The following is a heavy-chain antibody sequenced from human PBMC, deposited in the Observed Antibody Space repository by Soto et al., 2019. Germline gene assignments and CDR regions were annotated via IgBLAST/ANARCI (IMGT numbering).Heavy chain of an antibody. CDR3: AVAGVTGERGY. CDR2: IIPILGIA. D-gene: IGHD2-21*02. V-gene: IGHV1-69*02. Sequence: QVQLVQSGAEVKKPGSSVKVSCKASGGTFSSYTISWVRQAPGQGLEWMGRIIPILGIANYAQKFQGRVTITADKSTSTAYMELSSLRAEDTAVYYCAVAGVTGERGYWGQGTLVTVSS. CDR1: GGTFSSYT. J-gene: IGHJ4*02.